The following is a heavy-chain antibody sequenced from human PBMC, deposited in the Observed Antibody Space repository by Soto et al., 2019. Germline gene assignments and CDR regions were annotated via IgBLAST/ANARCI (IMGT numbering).Heavy chain of an antibody. CDR2: ISAYNGNT. CDR1: GYTFTSYG. J-gene: IGHJ5*02. CDR3: AGENYDILTPPLGARWFDP. Sequence: GASVKVSCKASGYTFTSYGISWVRQAPGQGLEWMGWISAYNGNTNYAQKLQGRVTMTTDTSTSTAFMELRSLRSDDTAVYYCAGENYDILTPPLGARWFDPWGQGTLVTVSS. V-gene: IGHV1-18*01. D-gene: IGHD3-9*01.